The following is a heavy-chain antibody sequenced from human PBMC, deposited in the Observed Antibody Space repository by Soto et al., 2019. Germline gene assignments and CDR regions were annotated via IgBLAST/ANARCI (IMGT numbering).Heavy chain of an antibody. CDR1: GVTLSSYG. CDR2: ISYDGSNK. J-gene: IGHJ5*02. D-gene: IGHD6-13*01. CDR3: AKFLAAADKRFS. V-gene: IGHV3-30*18. Sequence: PXGSLRLSCPAYGVTLSSYGMRWVRQAPGKGLEWVAVISYDGSNKYYADSVKGRFTISRDNSKNTLYLQMNSLRAEDTAVYYCAKFLAAADKRFSWGQGTLVTVSS.